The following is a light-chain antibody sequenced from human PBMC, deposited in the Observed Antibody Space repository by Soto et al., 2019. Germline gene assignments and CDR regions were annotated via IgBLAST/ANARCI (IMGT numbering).Light chain of an antibody. Sequence: DIVMTQSPDSLAVSLGERATINCKSSQSISYSSNKKNQLAWYQQKPGQPPQLLIYWASTRESGVPDRFTGSGSGTEFTLTISSLQAEDVAVYYSQQYHSFPVTFGQGTRLEIK. J-gene: IGKJ5*01. V-gene: IGKV4-1*01. CDR1: QSISYSSNKKNQ. CDR3: QQYHSFPVT. CDR2: WAS.